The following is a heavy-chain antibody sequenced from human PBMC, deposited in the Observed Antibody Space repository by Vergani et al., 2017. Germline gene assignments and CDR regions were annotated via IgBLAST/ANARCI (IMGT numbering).Heavy chain of an antibody. CDR2: IKSKTDGGTT. Sequence: EVQLVESGGGLVKPGGSLRLSCAASGFTFSNAWMSWVRQAPGKGLGWVGRIKSKTDGGTTDYAAPVNGRFTISRDDSKNTLYLQINSLKTEDTAVYYCTTDYDILTGDLWDYYYGMDVWGQGTTVTVSS. CDR1: GFTFSNAW. CDR3: TTDYDILTGDLWDYYYGMDV. D-gene: IGHD3-9*01. V-gene: IGHV3-15*01. J-gene: IGHJ6*02.